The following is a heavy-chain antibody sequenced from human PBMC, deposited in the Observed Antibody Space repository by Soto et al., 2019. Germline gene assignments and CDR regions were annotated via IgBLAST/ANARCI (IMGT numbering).Heavy chain of an antibody. V-gene: IGHV1-18*01. CDR3: AREYGSGSYYYWDY. D-gene: IGHD3-10*01. CDR2: ISAYNGNT. CDR1: GYTFTSYG. J-gene: IGHJ4*02. Sequence: ASVKVSCKASGYTFTSYGISCVRQAPGQGLEWMGWISAYNGNTNYAQKLQGRVTMTTDTSTSTAYMELRSLRSDDTAVYYCAREYGSGSYYYWDYWGQGTLVTVSS.